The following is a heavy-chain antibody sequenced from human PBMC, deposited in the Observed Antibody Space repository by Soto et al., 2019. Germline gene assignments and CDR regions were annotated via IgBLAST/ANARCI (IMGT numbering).Heavy chain of an antibody. CDR1: GCSISSYY. J-gene: IGHJ5*02. D-gene: IGHD5-12*01. V-gene: IGHV4-59*12. CDR3: ARDPVGGYAFFDN. Sequence: SETLSLTCTVSGCSISSYYWSWIRQPPGKGVEWIGYIYYSGSTNYNPSLKSRVTISVDTSEKQFSLILTSVTAADTAVYYCARDPVGGYAFFDNWGQGALVSVSS. CDR2: IYYSGST.